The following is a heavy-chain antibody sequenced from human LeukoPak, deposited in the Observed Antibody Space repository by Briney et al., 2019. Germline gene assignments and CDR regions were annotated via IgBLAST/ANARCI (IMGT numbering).Heavy chain of an antibody. D-gene: IGHD6-19*01. CDR1: GGSISSYY. CDR3: ACSSGWYKDYFDY. V-gene: IGHV4-4*07. J-gene: IGHJ4*02. CDR2: IYTSGST. Sequence: PSETLSLTCTDSGGSISSYYWSWIPQPAGKGLEWIGRIYTSGSTNYNPSLKSRVTMSVYTSKNQFSLKLSSVTAADTAVYYCACSSGWYKDYFDYWGQGTLVTVSS.